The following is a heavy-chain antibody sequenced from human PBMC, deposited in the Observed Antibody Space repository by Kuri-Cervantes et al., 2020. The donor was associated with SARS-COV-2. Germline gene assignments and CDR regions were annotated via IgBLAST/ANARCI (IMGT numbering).Heavy chain of an antibody. CDR1: GFTFSDYY. CDR2: ISSSGGIYM. CDR3: ARQGYCSGGSCYSGAMDV. D-gene: IGHD2-15*01. Sequence: GESLKISCAASGFTFSDYYMSWIRQAPGKGLEWVSYISSSGGIYMQYADSVKGRFTISRDNAKKSLYLEMNSLRAEDTAVYYCARQGYCSGGSCYSGAMDVWCQGTTVTVSS. J-gene: IGHJ6*02. V-gene: IGHV3-11*01.